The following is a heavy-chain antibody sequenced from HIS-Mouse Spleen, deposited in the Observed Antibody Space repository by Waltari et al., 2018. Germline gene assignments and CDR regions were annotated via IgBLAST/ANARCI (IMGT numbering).Heavy chain of an antibody. V-gene: IGHV4-39*07. J-gene: IGHJ2*01. CDR1: GGSISSSSYY. Sequence: QLQLQESGPGLVKPSETLSLTCTVSGGSISSSSYYWGWIRQPPGKWLEWIGSIYYRGSTYYNPSLKSRVTISVDTSKNQFSLKLSSVTAADTAVYYCAREIPYSSSWYDWYFDLWGRGTLVTVSS. CDR3: AREIPYSSSWYDWYFDL. D-gene: IGHD6-13*01. CDR2: IYYRGST.